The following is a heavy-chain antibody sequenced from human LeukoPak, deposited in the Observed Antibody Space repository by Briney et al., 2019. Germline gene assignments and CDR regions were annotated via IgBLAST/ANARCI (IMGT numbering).Heavy chain of an antibody. CDR1: GFTFSSYW. V-gene: IGHV3-74*01. J-gene: IGHJ4*02. CDR2: IDRDGSRI. CDR3: ARGSGYFLDFDY. D-gene: IGHD3-22*01. Sequence: PGGSLRLSCAASGFTFSSYWMHWVRQAPGKGLVWVSRIDRDGSRINYADSVKGRFTISRDSSKNTLYLQMNGLRAEDTAVYYCARGSGYFLDFDYWGQGTLVTVSS.